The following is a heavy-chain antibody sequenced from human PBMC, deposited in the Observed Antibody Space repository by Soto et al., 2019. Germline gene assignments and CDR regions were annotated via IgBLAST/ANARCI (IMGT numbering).Heavy chain of an antibody. Sequence: PSETLSLTCTVSGGSISSYYWSWIRQPPGKGLEWIGYIYYSGSTNYNPSLKSRVTISVDTSKNQFSLKLSSVTAADTAVYYCAACYMSNWFDPWGQGTLVTVS. J-gene: IGHJ5*02. V-gene: IGHV4-59*01. CDR3: AACYMSNWFDP. CDR1: GGSISSYY. D-gene: IGHD2-8*01. CDR2: IYYSGST.